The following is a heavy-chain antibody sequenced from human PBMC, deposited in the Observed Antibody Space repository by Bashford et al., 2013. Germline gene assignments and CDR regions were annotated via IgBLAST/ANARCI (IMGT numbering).Heavy chain of an antibody. CDR1: GYTFTSYG. CDR3: AREGQGWLRTYYYYGMDV. CDR2: ISAYNGNT. V-gene: IGHV1-18*01. Sequence: ASVKVSCKASGYTFTSYGISWVRQAPGQGLEWMGWISAYNGNTNYAQKLQGRVTMTTDTSTSTAYMELRSLRSDDTAVYYCAREGQGWLRTYYYYGMDVWGQGTTVTVSS. J-gene: IGHJ6*02. D-gene: IGHD5-12*01.